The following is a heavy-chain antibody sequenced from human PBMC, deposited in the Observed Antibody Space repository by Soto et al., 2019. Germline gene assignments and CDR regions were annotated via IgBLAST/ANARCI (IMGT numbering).Heavy chain of an antibody. J-gene: IGHJ5*02. CDR2: ISAYNGNT. V-gene: IGHV1-18*01. Sequence: ASVKVSCKASGYTFTSYGISWLRQAPGQGLEWMGWISAYNGNTNYAQKLQGRVTMTTDTSTSTAYMELRSLRSDDTAVYYCARDLRYFDWPPPGDWFDPWGQGTLVTVSS. CDR3: ARDLRYFDWPPPGDWFDP. CDR1: GYTFTSYG. D-gene: IGHD3-9*01.